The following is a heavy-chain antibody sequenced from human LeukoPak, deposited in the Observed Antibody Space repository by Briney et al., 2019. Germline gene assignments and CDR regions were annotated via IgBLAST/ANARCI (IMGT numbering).Heavy chain of an antibody. CDR2: IYYSGST. V-gene: IGHV4-39*01. Sequence: SETLSLTCTVPGGSISSSSNYWGWIRQPPGKGLEWIGNIYYSGSTYYNPYLKSRITISVDTSKNQFSLKLTSVTAADTAVYYCARRGGTSYDYWGQGTLVTVSS. D-gene: IGHD2-15*01. CDR1: GGSISSSSNY. CDR3: ARRGGTSYDY. J-gene: IGHJ4*02.